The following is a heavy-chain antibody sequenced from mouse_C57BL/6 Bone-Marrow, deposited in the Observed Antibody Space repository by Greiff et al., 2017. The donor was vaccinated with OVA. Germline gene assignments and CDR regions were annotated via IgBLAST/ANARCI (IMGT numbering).Heavy chain of an antibody. Sequence: QVQLQQSGPGLVQPSQSLSITCTASGFSLTSYGVHWVRQSPGKGLEWLGVIWSGGSTDYYAAFISRLSIRKDNSKSQVFCKMNSLEADDTAIYYCARNDYFWFDYWGQGTTLTVSS. CDR3: ARNDYFWFDY. V-gene: IGHV2-2*01. J-gene: IGHJ2*01. CDR1: GFSLTSYG. D-gene: IGHD2-4*01. CDR2: IWSGGST.